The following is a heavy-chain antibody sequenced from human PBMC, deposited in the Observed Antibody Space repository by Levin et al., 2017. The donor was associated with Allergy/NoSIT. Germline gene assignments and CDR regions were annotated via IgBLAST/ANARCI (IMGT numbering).Heavy chain of an antibody. Sequence: PSETLSLTCAVYGGSFSGYYWSWIRQPPGKGLEWIGEINHSGSTNYNPSLKSRVTISVDTSKNQFSLKLSSVTAADTAVYYCASLPSIAARSPNDYWGQGTLVTVSS. CDR2: INHSGST. CDR1: GGSFSGYY. CDR3: ASLPSIAARSPNDY. D-gene: IGHD6-6*01. J-gene: IGHJ4*02. V-gene: IGHV4-34*01.